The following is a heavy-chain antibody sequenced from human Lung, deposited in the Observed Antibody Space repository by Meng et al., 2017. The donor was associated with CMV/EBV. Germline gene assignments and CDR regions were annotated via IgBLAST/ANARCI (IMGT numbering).Heavy chain of an antibody. CDR2: ISSSGSTI. J-gene: IGHJ2*01. Sequence: GGSXRLXCAASGFTFSSYEMNWVRQAPGKGLEWVSYISSSGSTIYYADSVKGRFTISRDNAKNSLYLQMNSLRAEDTAVYYCARDSPLFVPAAHWYFDLXGRGXLVTVSS. V-gene: IGHV3-48*03. CDR1: GFTFSSYE. D-gene: IGHD2-2*01. CDR3: ARDSPLFVPAAHWYFDL.